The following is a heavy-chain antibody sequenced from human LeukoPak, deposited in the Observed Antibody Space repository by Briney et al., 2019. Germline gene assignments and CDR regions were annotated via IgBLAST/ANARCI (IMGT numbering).Heavy chain of an antibody. CDR3: ARAAYDFWSGYHDY. J-gene: IGHJ4*02. V-gene: IGHV1-2*02. Sequence: ASVKVSCKASGYTFTGYYMHWVRQAPRQGLEWMGWINPNSGGTNYAQKFQGRVTMTRDTSISTAYMELSRLRSDDTAVYYCARAAYDFWSGYHDYWGQGTLVTVSS. CDR1: GYTFTGYY. D-gene: IGHD3-3*01. CDR2: INPNSGGT.